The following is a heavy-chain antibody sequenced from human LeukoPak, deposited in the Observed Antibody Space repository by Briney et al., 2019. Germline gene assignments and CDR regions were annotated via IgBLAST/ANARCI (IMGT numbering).Heavy chain of an antibody. J-gene: IGHJ4*02. CDR2: MSGSDDST. CDR1: GFTLSNYA. V-gene: IGHV3-23*01. CDR3: ARARDGYLVFDY. D-gene: IGHD6-25*01. Sequence: PGGSLRLSCTASGFTLSNYAMTWVRQAPGKGLEWVSAMSGSDDSTYYADSVKGRFTISRDNAKNSLYLQMNSLRADDTAVYYCARARDGYLVFDYWGQGTLVTVSS.